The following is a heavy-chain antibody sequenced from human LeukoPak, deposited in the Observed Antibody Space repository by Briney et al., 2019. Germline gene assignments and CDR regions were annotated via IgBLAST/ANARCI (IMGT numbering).Heavy chain of an antibody. CDR3: AKDHMVRGVISYYYYYGMDV. V-gene: IGHV3-23*01. CDR1: GFTFGDDY. Sequence: GRSLRLSCTASGFTFGDDYMSWFRQAPGKGLEWVSAISGSGGSTYYADSVKGRFTISRDNSKNTLYLQMNSLRAEDTAVYYCAKDHMVRGVISYYYYYGMDVWGQGTTVTVSS. D-gene: IGHD3-10*01. J-gene: IGHJ6*02. CDR2: ISGSGGST.